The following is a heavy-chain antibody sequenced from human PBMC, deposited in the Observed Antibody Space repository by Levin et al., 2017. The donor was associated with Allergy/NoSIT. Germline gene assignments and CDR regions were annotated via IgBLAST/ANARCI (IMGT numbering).Heavy chain of an antibody. J-gene: IGHJ6*02. V-gene: IGHV3-21*01. CDR2: ISAGGNYI. Sequence: ASETLSLTCAASGILFSSYDMNWVRQAPGKGLEWVSSISAGGNYIYYADSVKGRFTISRDNAKNSLFLQMNSLRAEDTAVYYCASWAMYHYDRSAFDYFYYAMDVWGQGTTVTVSS. CDR3: ASWAMYHYDRSAFDYFYYAMDV. D-gene: IGHD3-22*01. CDR1: GILFSSYD.